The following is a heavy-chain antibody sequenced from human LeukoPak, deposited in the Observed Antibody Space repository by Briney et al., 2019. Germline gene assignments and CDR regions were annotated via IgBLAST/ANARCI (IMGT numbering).Heavy chain of an antibody. D-gene: IGHD3-10*01. Sequence: SETLSLTCAVYDGSFSGYYWSWIRQPPGKGLEYIGYIHHSGTTNQTPSLKSRVTISLDTSKNQFSLKLTSVTAADTAVYYCARLPTSGYYYYGMDVWGQGTTVTVSS. CDR2: IHHSGTT. CDR1: DGSFSGYY. J-gene: IGHJ6*02. CDR3: ARLPTSGYYYYGMDV. V-gene: IGHV4-59*01.